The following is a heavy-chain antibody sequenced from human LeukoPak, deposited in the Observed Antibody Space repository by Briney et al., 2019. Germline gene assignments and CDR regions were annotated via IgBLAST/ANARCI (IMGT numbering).Heavy chain of an antibody. Sequence: VGALRLSCAASGFTFSSYAMSWVRQAPGKGPDWVSAISGSGGSTYYADSVKGRLTISRDNSKDTLYLQTNSLRAEDTAVYYCANLISPDGDYWGQGTLVTVSS. J-gene: IGHJ4*02. V-gene: IGHV3-23*01. D-gene: IGHD2/OR15-2a*01. CDR3: ANLISPDGDY. CDR2: ISGSGGST. CDR1: GFTFSSYA.